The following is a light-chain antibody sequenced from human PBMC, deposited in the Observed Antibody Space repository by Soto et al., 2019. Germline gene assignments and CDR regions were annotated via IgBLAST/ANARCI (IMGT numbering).Light chain of an antibody. Sequence: DIQMTQSPSSVSASVGDTVIITCRASQDVGTSLAWFQQKPGTAPKLLIYDVSTLEREVPSRFSGTGSGTDFTFIINNLQPEDFATYYCQQANAFPTFGGGTKVDIK. V-gene: IGKV1-12*01. CDR3: QQANAFPT. CDR1: QDVGTS. J-gene: IGKJ4*01. CDR2: DVS.